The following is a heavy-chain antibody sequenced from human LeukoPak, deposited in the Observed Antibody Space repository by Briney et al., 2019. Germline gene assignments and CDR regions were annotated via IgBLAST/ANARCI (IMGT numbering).Heavy chain of an antibody. CDR2: INPNSGGT. D-gene: IGHD1-14*01. Sequence: GASVKVSCKASGYTFTGYYMHWVRQAPGQGLEWMGWINPNSGGTNYAQKFQGRVTMTRDTSISTAYMELSRLRSDDTAVYYCARGPLNRVRGWFDPWGQGTLVTVSS. CDR3: ARGPLNRVRGWFDP. J-gene: IGHJ5*02. CDR1: GYTFTGYY. V-gene: IGHV1-2*02.